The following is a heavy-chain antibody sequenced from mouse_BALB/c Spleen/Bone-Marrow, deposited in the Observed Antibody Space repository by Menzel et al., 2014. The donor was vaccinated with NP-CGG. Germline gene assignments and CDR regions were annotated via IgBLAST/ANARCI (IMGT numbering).Heavy chain of an antibody. Sequence: QVQLQQSGPGLVQPSRSLSITCTVSGFSLTSYGVHWVRQSPGKGLEWLGVIWSGGSTDYNAAFISRLSISKDNSKSQVFFKMNSLQANDTAIYYCARNQGNYVSWFAYWGQGTLVTVSA. V-gene: IGHV2-2*02. CDR3: ARNQGNYVSWFAY. D-gene: IGHD2-1*01. J-gene: IGHJ3*01. CDR1: GFSLTSYG. CDR2: IWSGGST.